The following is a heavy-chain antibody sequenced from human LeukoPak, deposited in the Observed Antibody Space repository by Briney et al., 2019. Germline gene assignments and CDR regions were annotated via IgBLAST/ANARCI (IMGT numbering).Heavy chain of an antibody. CDR1: GYTFTGYY. Sequence: ASVKVSCKASGYTFTGYYMHWVRQAPGQGLEWMGWINPNSGGTNYAQKFQGRVTITADKSTSTAYMELSSLRSEDTAVYYCARESAAGLYFDYWGQGTLVTVSS. J-gene: IGHJ4*02. CDR2: INPNSGGT. D-gene: IGHD6-13*01. CDR3: ARESAAGLYFDY. V-gene: IGHV1-2*02.